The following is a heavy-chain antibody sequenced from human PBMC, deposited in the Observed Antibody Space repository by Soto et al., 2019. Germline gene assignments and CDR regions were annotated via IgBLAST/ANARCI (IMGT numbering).Heavy chain of an antibody. J-gene: IGHJ4*02. CDR2: IYYSGNT. Sequence: SETLSLTCTVSGGSITSYYWSCIRQPPGKGLEWIGNIYYSGNTKYNPSLKSRVTISVDTSKNQFSLKLSSVTAADTAVYYCARVPLWFGESDFDYWGQGTLVTVSS. D-gene: IGHD3-10*01. V-gene: IGHV4-59*08. CDR3: ARVPLWFGESDFDY. CDR1: GGSITSYY.